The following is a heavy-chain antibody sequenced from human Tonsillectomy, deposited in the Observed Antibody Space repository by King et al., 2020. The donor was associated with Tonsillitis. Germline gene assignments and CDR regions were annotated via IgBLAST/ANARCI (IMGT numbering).Heavy chain of an antibody. V-gene: IGHV1-46*01. J-gene: IGHJ4*02. D-gene: IGHD3-22*01. Sequence: QLVQSGAEVKKPGASVKVSCKASGYTFTSYYMHWVRQAPGQGLEWMGIINPSGGSTSYAQKFQGRVTMTRDTSTSTVYMELSSLRSEDTAVYYCARYRPLPAYYDSSGHYYFDYWGQGTLVTVSS. CDR2: INPSGGST. CDR3: ARYRPLPAYYDSSGHYYFDY. CDR1: GYTFTSYY.